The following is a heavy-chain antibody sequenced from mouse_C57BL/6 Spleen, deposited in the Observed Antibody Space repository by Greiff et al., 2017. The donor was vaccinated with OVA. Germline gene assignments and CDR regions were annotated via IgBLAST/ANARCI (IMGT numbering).Heavy chain of an antibody. CDR2: INPNNGGT. Sequence: VQLQQSGPELVKPGASVKISCKASGYTFTDYYMNWVKQSHGKSLEWIGDINPNNGGTSYNQKFKGKATLTVDKSSSTAYMELRSLTSEDSAVYYCARENWLDYWGQGTTLTVSS. CDR3: ARENWLDY. J-gene: IGHJ2*01. D-gene: IGHD4-1*01. V-gene: IGHV1-26*01. CDR1: GYTFTDYY.